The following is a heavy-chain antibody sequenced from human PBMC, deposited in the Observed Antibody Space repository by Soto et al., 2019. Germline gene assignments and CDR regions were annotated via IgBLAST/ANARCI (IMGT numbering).Heavy chain of an antibody. CDR1: GDSVSSYSAA. CDR3: VRDRYSSSGWFDP. CDR2: TYYRSRFFS. J-gene: IGHJ5*02. V-gene: IGHV6-1*01. D-gene: IGHD3-10*01. Sequence: PSQTLSLTCAISGDSVSSYSAAWNWIRQSPSGSLKWLGRTYYRSRFFSDYAESVKSRIIINPDTSKNQFSLQLKSVTPEDTAVYYCVRDRYSSSGWFDPWGQGTPVTVSS.